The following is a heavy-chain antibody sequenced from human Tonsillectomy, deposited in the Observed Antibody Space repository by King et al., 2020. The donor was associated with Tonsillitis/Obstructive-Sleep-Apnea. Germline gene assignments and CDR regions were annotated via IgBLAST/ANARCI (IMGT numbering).Heavy chain of an antibody. Sequence: VQLVESGGASVRPGGSLRLSCVASGFTFRDAWMSWVRQAPGKRPEWLGRIKSKRDGGTTDYASPVIGRFTISRDDSKDTLYLQMNRRITEDTAVYYSTTDPWYWGEGTLVTVSP. CDR2: IKSKRDGGTT. V-gene: IGHV3-15*02. D-gene: IGHD6-13*01. J-gene: IGHJ1*01. CDR3: TTDPWY. CDR1: GFTFRDAW.